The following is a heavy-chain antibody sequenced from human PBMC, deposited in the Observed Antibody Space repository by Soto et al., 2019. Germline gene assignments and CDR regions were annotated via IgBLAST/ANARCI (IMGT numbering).Heavy chain of an antibody. V-gene: IGHV3-74*01. CDR1: GFTFSSYW. CDR2: LTPDGSRT. Sequence: EVQLVESGGGLVQPGGSLRLSCAASGFTFSSYWMHWVRQAPGKGLVWVSRLTPDGSRTSYADSVKGRFNISRDNAKNTLYLQMNSLRAEDTALYYCASVRTGYYNFDYWGQGTLVTVSS. D-gene: IGHD3-9*01. J-gene: IGHJ4*02. CDR3: ASVRTGYYNFDY.